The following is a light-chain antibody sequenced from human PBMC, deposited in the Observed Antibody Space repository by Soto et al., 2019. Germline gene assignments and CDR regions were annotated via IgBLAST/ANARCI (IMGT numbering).Light chain of an antibody. CDR3: QQYGSSPLT. V-gene: IGKV3-20*01. CDR1: QSVSSSY. CDR2: GAS. J-gene: IGKJ4*01. Sequence: EIVLTQSPGTLSSSPGERATLSCRASQSVSSSYLTWHQQKPGQAPRLLIYGASSRATGIPDRFSGSGSGTDFTLTISRLEPEDFAVYYCQQYGSSPLTFGGGTK.